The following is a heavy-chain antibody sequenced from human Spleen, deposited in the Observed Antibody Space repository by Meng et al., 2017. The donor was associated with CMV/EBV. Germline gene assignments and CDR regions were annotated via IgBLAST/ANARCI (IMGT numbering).Heavy chain of an antibody. V-gene: IGHV1-18*01. CDR3: ARDQQLIPAEYFQH. Sequence: ASLSTFTRCGRSWVRQAPRQGIEWMGWISGYNDNTNNAQKEQRRVTMTTDASTNTAYLELRSLRSDDTAIYYCARDQQLIPAEYFQHWGPGTLVTVSS. CDR2: ISGYNDNT. J-gene: IGHJ1*01. D-gene: IGHD6-13*01. CDR1: LSTFTRCG.